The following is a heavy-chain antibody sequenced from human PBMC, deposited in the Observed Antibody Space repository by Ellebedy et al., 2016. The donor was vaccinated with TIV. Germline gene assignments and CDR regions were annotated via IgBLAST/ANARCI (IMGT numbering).Heavy chain of an antibody. CDR1: GGSFSSYY. J-gene: IGHJ4*02. V-gene: IGHV4-59*01. Sequence: MPSETLSLTCSVSGGSFSSYYWSWIRQHPGKGLEWIGYIYYSGSSNYNSSLGSRVTITVDTSKKQFSLILSSVTAADTAVYYCARTRMVLGVKPAYFDSWGQGTLVTVSS. CDR2: IYYSGSS. D-gene: IGHD3-10*01. CDR3: ARTRMVLGVKPAYFDS.